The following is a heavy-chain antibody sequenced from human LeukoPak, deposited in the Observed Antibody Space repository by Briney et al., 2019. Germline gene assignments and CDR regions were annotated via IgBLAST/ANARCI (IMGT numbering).Heavy chain of an antibody. V-gene: IGHV3-53*01. J-gene: IGHJ4*02. CDR2: IYSSGRT. CDR1: GFTVSSSY. D-gene: IGHD3-16*01. CDR3: AKRARPFGGGFDY. Sequence: GGSLRLSCAASGFTVSSSYMSWARQAPGKGLEWVSVIYSSGRTSYADSVKGRFSISRDNSQNTLYLQMNSLRAEDTAVYYCAKRARPFGGGFDYWGQGTLVSVSS.